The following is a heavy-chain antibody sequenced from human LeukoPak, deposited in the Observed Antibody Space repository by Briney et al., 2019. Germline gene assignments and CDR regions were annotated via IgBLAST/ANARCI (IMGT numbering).Heavy chain of an antibody. CDR3: ARVGYRGTYTDFDH. J-gene: IGHJ4*02. D-gene: IGHD1-26*01. V-gene: IGHV3-21*01. CDR2: ISSSSSYI. Sequence: GGSLRLSCAASGFTFSSYSMSWVCQAPGTGLGWVSSISSSSSYIYYAYSVQGRFTISRDNAKNSLYLQMNRLRVEHTAAYYCARVGYRGTYTDFDHWGQGTLVTVSS. CDR1: GFTFSSYS.